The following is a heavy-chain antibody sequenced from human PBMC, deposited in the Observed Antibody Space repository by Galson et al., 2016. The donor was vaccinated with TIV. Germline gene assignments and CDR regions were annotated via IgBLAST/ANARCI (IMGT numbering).Heavy chain of an antibody. CDR2: ISAYNGNT. V-gene: IGHV1-18*01. Sequence: SVKVSCKASGYTFTRFGIGWVRQAPGQGLEWMGWISAYNGNTKYEQKLQGRVTVTTDTSTNTAYMELRSLRSDDTAVYYCARHGEMSTISHSYKYGMDVWGQGTTVTISS. J-gene: IGHJ6*02. D-gene: IGHD5-24*01. CDR3: ARHGEMSTISHSYKYGMDV. CDR1: GYTFTRFG.